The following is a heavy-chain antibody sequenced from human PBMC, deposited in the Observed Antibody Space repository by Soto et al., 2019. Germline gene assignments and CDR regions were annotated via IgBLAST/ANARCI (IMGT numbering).Heavy chain of an antibody. CDR1: GYIFTSYG. CDR3: ARIPHNFNWVPYGLDV. D-gene: IGHD3-16*01. J-gene: IGHJ6*02. Sequence: ASGKVSCKASGYIFTSYGFSWVRRAPGQGLEWMGWISGYNGNTNYAQKFQDRVTMTTDTSTRTAHMELRSLRSDDTAVYYCARIPHNFNWVPYGLDVWGQGTTVTV. CDR2: ISGYNGNT. V-gene: IGHV1-18*01.